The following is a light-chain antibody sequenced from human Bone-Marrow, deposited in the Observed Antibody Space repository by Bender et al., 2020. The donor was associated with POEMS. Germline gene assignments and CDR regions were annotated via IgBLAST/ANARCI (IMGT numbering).Light chain of an antibody. Sequence: QSALTQPASVSGSPGQSITVSCTGTSSDVGGYEHVSWYQQHPGKVPKLMIYEVSKRPSGVPDRFSGSKSGNTASLTVSGLQAEDEADYYCSSYAGNSMIFGGGTKLTVL. CDR1: SSDVGGYEH. CDR2: EVS. V-gene: IGLV2-8*01. CDR3: SSYAGNSMI. J-gene: IGLJ2*01.